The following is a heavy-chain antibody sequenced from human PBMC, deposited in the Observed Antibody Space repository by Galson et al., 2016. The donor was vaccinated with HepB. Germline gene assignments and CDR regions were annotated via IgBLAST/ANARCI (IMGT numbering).Heavy chain of an antibody. CDR2: IAYHGG. J-gene: IGHJ6*03. CDR1: GFTLSSYP. D-gene: IGHD3-9*01. Sequence: SLRLSCAASGFTLSSYPMHWGRQAPGKGLEWVAGIAYHGGYYADSVKGRFTISRDNSKNTLYMQMNNLRAEDTAVYYCAKEGPYYDVLTGPMDVWGKGTTVTVSS. CDR3: AKEGPYYDVLTGPMDV. V-gene: IGHV3-30-3*01.